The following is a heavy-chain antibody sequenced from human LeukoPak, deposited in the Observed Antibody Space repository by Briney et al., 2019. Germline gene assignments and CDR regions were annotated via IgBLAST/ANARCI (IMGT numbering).Heavy chain of an antibody. Sequence: GGSLRLSCAASGFTFSSYAMSWVRQAPGKGLEWVSSISGSARTTFYADSVKGRFTISRAKNTLYLQMNSLRAVDTAGYYCAKTVGYCSGGTCYTQRWFDPWGQGILVTVSS. J-gene: IGHJ5*02. CDR1: GFTFSSYA. CDR3: AKTVGYCSGGTCYTQRWFDP. V-gene: IGHV3-23*01. CDR2: ISGSARTT. D-gene: IGHD2-15*01.